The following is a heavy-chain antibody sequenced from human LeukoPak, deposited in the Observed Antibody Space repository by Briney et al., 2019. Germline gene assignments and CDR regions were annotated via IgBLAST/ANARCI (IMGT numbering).Heavy chain of an antibody. D-gene: IGHD1-26*01. V-gene: IGHV4-61*01. J-gene: IGHJ4*02. Sequence: SETLSLTCTVSGGSVSTGSYYWTWIRQPPGKGLEWIGYIFYSGSTNYNPSLKSRVTISVDTPKKHFSLKLSSVTAADTAVYYCARGLSGSYYGYFDYWGQGTLVTVSS. CDR2: IFYSGST. CDR3: ARGLSGSYYGYFDY. CDR1: GGSVSTGSYY.